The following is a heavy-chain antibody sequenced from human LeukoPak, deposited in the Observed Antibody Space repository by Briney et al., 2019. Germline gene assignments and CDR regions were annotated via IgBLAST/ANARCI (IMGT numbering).Heavy chain of an antibody. D-gene: IGHD6-13*01. Sequence: PSETLSLTCTVSGASISGSGYYWGWTPQPPGTGLEWIGSIYSSGSTYYNASLQSRVTISIETSKNQFSLKLSSVTAADTAVYYCARVSSSWYQDWYFDLWGRGTVVTVSS. V-gene: IGHV4-39*07. J-gene: IGHJ2*01. CDR2: IYSSGST. CDR1: GASISGSGYY. CDR3: ARVSSSWYQDWYFDL.